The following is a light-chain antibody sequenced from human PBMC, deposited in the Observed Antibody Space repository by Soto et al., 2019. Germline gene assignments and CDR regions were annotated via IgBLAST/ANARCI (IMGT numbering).Light chain of an antibody. CDR1: QGIRNY. J-gene: IGKJ5*01. CDR2: AAS. V-gene: IGKV1-16*02. Sequence: DIQMSQSSSSLSASVTDRVTITCRASQGIRNYLAWYQQTXGKAPKXXIYAASSLQSGVPSKFGGSGSGTDFTLTISSLQPEDVETYYCQQYNRYTITFGQGTRLEIK. CDR3: QQYNRYTIT.